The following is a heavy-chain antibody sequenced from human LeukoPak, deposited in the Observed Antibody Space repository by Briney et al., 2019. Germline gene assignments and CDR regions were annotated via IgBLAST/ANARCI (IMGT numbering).Heavy chain of an antibody. CDR2: ISASNANT. J-gene: IGHJ4*02. D-gene: IGHD5-18*01. CDR1: GYTFSSYG. V-gene: IGHV1-18*01. Sequence: GASVKVSCKASGYTFSSYGINWVRQAPGQGLEWMGWISASNANTDYAQKFQGRVTMTTDTSTTTAYMELRSLRSDDTAVYYCARARGYSYGYSDYWGQGTLVTVSS. CDR3: ARARGYSYGYSDY.